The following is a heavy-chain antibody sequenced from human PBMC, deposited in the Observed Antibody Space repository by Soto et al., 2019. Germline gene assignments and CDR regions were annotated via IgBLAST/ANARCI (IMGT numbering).Heavy chain of an antibody. CDR1: GFTFSSYS. CDR3: TTGYCSSTSCYAAYYYMDV. Sequence: GGSLRLSCAASGFTFSSYSMNWVRQAPGKGLEWVSYISSSSSTIYYADSVKGRFTISRDNAKNSLYLQMNSLKTEDTAVYYCTTGYCSSTSCYAAYYYMDVWGKGTTVTVSS. V-gene: IGHV3-48*01. D-gene: IGHD2-2*01. CDR2: ISSSSSTI. J-gene: IGHJ6*03.